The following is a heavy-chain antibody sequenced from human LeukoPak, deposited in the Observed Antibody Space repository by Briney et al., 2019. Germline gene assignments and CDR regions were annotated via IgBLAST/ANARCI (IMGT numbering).Heavy chain of an antibody. D-gene: IGHD6-19*01. V-gene: IGHV4-38-2*02. Sequence: SETLSLTCTVSGYSISYGYYWGWIRQSPGKGLEWIGSIYHSGSTYYSPSLKSRVTISVDRSKNQFSLKLSSVTAADTAVYYCARGEEKQSFDYWGQGTLVTVSS. CDR1: GYSISYGYY. J-gene: IGHJ4*02. CDR3: ARGEEKQSFDY. CDR2: IYHSGST.